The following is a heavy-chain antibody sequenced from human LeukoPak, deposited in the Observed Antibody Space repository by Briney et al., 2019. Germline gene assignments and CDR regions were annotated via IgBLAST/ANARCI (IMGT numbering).Heavy chain of an antibody. CDR2: IYTSGST. CDR3: ARKRLLWFGELGYMDV. Sequence: SETLSLTCTVSGGSISSYYWSWIRQPAGKGLEWIGRIYTSGSTNYNPSLKSRVTMSVDTSKNQFSLKLSSVTAADTAVYYCARKRLLWFGELGYMDVWGKGTTVTISS. V-gene: IGHV4-4*07. CDR1: GGSISSYY. D-gene: IGHD3-10*01. J-gene: IGHJ6*03.